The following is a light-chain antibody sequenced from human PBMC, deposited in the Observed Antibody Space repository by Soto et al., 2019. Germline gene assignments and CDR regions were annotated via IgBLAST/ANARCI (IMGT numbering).Light chain of an antibody. J-gene: IGKJ1*01. CDR2: GAS. CDR3: QHYGRAPWT. CDR1: QSVGGNY. V-gene: IGKV3-20*01. Sequence: DIGLTQSPGTLSLSAGDRATLSCRASQSVGGNYLAWFQQKPGQAPRVLFYGASSRASGISDRFSARGSGTDFTLTISRLEPEDFAVYYCQHYGRAPWTFGQGTKVDIK.